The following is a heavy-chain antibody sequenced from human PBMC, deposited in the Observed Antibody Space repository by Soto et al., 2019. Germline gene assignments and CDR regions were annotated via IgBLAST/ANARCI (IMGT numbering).Heavy chain of an antibody. CDR2: IENKAKRYTT. CDR3: ARGSEDNGNILDY. CDR1: GFTFSDHY. J-gene: IGHJ4*02. D-gene: IGHD3-10*01. V-gene: IGHV3-72*01. Sequence: EVRLVESGGGLVQPGGSLRLSCAASGFTFSDHYMTWVRQAPGEGLEWVGRIENKAKRYTTDYGASVKGRITASRDDSENSLLLQQNSLKTEDAAVYYCARGSEDNGNILDYWGQGTLVTVSS.